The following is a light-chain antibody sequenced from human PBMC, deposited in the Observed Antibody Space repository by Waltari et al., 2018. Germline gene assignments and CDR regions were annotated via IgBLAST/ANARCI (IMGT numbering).Light chain of an antibody. V-gene: IGKV1-5*01. J-gene: IGKJ4*01. Sequence: DVQMTQSPSTLSASVGDRGTITCRASQNIRDWLAWYKQRPGKAPRLLIYGASTLQTGVPARFSGSGSGTEFTLTISNLQPEDFATYYCQQLKSYPITFGGGTKVEIK. CDR1: QNIRDW. CDR3: QQLKSYPIT. CDR2: GAS.